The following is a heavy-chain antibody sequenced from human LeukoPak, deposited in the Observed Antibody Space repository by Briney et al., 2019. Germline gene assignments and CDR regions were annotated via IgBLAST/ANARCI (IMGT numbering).Heavy chain of an antibody. CDR1: GGSFSGYY. D-gene: IGHD5-18*01. CDR3: ARQRYSYGYKGGHFDY. V-gene: IGHV4-34*01. CDR2: INHSGST. Sequence: SETLSLTCAVYGGSFSGYYWSWIRQPPGKGLEWIGEINHSGSTNYNPSLKSRVTISVDTSKNQFSLKLSSVTAADTAVYYCARQRYSYGYKGGHFDYWGQGTLVTVSS. J-gene: IGHJ4*02.